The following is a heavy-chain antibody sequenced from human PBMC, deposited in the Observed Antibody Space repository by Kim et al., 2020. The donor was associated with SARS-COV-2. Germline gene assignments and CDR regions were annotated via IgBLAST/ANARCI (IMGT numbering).Heavy chain of an antibody. V-gene: IGHV3-7*01. J-gene: IGHJ5*02. CDR1: GFTFSSYW. Sequence: GGSLRLSCAASGFTFSSYWMSWVRQAPGKGLEWVANIKEDVSVKQYVDSVKGRFTISRDNAINSLYLQMNSLRVEDTALYYCLRDYGGSWGQGTLVTVSS. D-gene: IGHD3-10*01. CDR2: IKEDVSVK. CDR3: LRDYGGS.